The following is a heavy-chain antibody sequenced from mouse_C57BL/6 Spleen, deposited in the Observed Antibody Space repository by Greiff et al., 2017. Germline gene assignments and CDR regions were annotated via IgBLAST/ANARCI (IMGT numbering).Heavy chain of an antibody. J-gene: IGHJ2*01. CDR1: GYTFTDYE. D-gene: IGHD6-1*01. Sequence: QVQLQQSGAELVRPGASVTLSCKASGYTFTDYEMHWVKQTPVHGLEWIGAIDPETGGTAYNQKCKGKAILTADKSSSTAYMELRSLTSEDSAVYYCTRPLSRDFDYWGQGTTLTVSS. CDR3: TRPLSRDFDY. CDR2: IDPETGGT. V-gene: IGHV1-15*01.